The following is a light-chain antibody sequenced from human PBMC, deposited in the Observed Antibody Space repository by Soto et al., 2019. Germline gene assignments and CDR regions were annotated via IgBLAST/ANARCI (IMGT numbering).Light chain of an antibody. J-gene: IGLJ1*01. Sequence: QSALTQPASVSGSPGQSITISCTGTSSDVGGYNYVSWYQQHPDKAPKFMIYDVSNRPSGVSNRFSGSKSGNTASLTISGLQDEDEADYYCCSYTTSNTRQIVFGTGTKLTVL. CDR2: DVS. CDR3: CSYTTSNTRQIV. CDR1: SSDVGGYNY. V-gene: IGLV2-14*01.